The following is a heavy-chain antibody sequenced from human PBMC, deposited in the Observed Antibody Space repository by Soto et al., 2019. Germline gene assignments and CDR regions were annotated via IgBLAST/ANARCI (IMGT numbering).Heavy chain of an antibody. D-gene: IGHD3-10*02. CDR2: IYHSGST. Sequence: ASETLSLTCAVSGGSISSGGYSWSWIRQPPGKGLEWIGYIYHSGSTYYNPSLKSRVTISVDRSKNQFSLKLSSVTAADTAVYYCARVFGELLSGKYYYYGMDVWGQGTTVTVSS. J-gene: IGHJ6*02. V-gene: IGHV4-30-2*01. CDR3: ARVFGELLSGKYYYYGMDV. CDR1: GGSISSGGYS.